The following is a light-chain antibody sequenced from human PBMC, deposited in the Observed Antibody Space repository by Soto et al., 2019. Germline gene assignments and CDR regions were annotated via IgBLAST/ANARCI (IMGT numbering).Light chain of an antibody. CDR2: GAS. J-gene: IGKJ1*01. CDR3: QQYNNWPRT. CDR1: QSVSSN. V-gene: IGKV3-15*01. Sequence: IVMTQSPATLSVSPGESATLSCRASQSVSSNLAWYQQKHGQAPRLLIYGASTRATGIPARFSGSVSGTEFNLTISSLQSEDFAVYYCQQYNNWPRTFGQGTKVDIK.